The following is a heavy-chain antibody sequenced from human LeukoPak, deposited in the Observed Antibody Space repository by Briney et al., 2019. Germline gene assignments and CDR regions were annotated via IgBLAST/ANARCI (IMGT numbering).Heavy chain of an antibody. CDR3: VKDLPVLHY. Sequence: GRSLRLSCAASGFTFDDYAMHWVRQAPGKGLEWVSGISWNSGSIGYADSVKGRFTISRDNAKNSLYLQMNSLRAEDTALYYCVKDLPVLHYWGQGTLVTVSS. CDR2: ISWNSGSI. J-gene: IGHJ4*02. D-gene: IGHD2-8*01. V-gene: IGHV3-9*01. CDR1: GFTFDDYA.